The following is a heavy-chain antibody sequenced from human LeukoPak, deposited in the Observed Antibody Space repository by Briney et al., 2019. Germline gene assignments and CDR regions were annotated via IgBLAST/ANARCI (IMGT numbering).Heavy chain of an antibody. J-gene: IGHJ3*02. D-gene: IGHD1-20*01. CDR2: IRYDGTYE. CDR3: AREKGVTGTTGAFDI. CDR1: GFTFSAYG. Sequence: GGSLGLSCAASGFTFSAYGMHWLRQAPGKGLEGVTFIRYDGTYEYHADSVQGRFAISRDNSRNTLYLQMNSLRAEDTAVYYCAREKGVTGTTGAFDIWGQGTMVTVSS. V-gene: IGHV3-30*02.